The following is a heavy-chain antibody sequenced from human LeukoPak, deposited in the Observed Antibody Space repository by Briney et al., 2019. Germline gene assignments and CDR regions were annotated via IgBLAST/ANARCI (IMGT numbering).Heavy chain of an antibody. CDR1: GGSISSGDYY. D-gene: IGHD3-10*01. CDR2: IYYSGST. V-gene: IGHV4-30-4*01. Sequence: PSETLSLTCTVSGGSISSGDYYWRWIRQPPGKGLEWIGYIYYSGSTYYNPSLESRVTISVDTSKNQFSLKLSSVTAADTAVYYCARDRYYGGLWFDPWGQGTLVTVSS. CDR3: ARDRYYGGLWFDP. J-gene: IGHJ5*02.